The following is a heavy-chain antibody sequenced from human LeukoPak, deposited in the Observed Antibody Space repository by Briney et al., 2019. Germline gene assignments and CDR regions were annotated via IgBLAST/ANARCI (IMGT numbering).Heavy chain of an antibody. V-gene: IGHV1-2*02. D-gene: IGHD2-15*01. J-gene: IGHJ4*02. CDR3: ARVGDCRGGTCYSRLDY. CDR1: GYTFTGYH. CDR2: INPYNGGA. Sequence: GASVKVSCEASGYTFTGYHIHWVRQAPGQGLEWMGWINPYNGGAHYAQTFQGRVTMTRDTSITTLYMDLSRLRSDDTAVYYCARVGDCRGGTCYSRLDYWGQGTLVTVSS.